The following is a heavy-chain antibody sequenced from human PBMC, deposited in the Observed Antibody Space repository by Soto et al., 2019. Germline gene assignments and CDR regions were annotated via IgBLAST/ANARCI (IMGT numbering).Heavy chain of an antibody. V-gene: IGHV5-10-1*01. Sequence: PGESLKISCKGSGYSFTSYWISWVRQMPGKGLEWMGRIDPSDSYTNYSPSFQGHVTISADKSISTAYLQWSSLKASDTAMYYCARLERFLEWTYYYGMDVWGQGTKVTVSS. CDR3: ARLERFLEWTYYYGMDV. D-gene: IGHD3-3*01. CDR1: GYSFTSYW. J-gene: IGHJ6*02. CDR2: IDPSDSYT.